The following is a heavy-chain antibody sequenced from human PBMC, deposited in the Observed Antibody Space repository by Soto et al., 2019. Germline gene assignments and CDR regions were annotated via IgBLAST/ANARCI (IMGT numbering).Heavy chain of an antibody. D-gene: IGHD6-13*01. J-gene: IGHJ5*02. Sequence: SETLSLTCTVSGGSISSSSYYWGWIRQPPGKGLEWIGSIYYSGSTYYNPSLKSRVTISVDTSKNQFSLKLSSVTAADTAVYYCARHSPPVTRRAAAGNWFDPWGQGTLVTVSS. CDR1: GGSISSSSYY. CDR3: ARHSPPVTRRAAAGNWFDP. V-gene: IGHV4-39*01. CDR2: IYYSGST.